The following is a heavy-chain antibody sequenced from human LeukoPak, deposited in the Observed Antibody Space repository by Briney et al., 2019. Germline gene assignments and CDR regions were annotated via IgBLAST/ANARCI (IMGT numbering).Heavy chain of an antibody. CDR2: IYYSGST. D-gene: IGHD3-10*01. J-gene: IGHJ4*02. CDR3: ARHYGP. CDR1: DGSISSHY. Sequence: SETLSLTCTVSDGSISSHYWGWIRQPPGKGLEWIGSIYYSGSTYYNPSLKSRVTISVDTSKNQFSLKLNSVTATDTAVYYCARHYGPWGQGTLVTVSS. V-gene: IGHV4-39*01.